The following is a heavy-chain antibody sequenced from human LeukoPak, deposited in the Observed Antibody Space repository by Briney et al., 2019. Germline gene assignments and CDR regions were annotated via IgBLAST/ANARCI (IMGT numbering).Heavy chain of an antibody. J-gene: IGHJ4*02. CDR1: GFTVSNNY. Sequence: GGSLRLSCAASGFTVSNNYMSWVRQAPGKGLEWVSFIYSGGDTYYADSVKGRFTISRDNFKNTLYLPMNSLRAEDTAVYFCARGGGYSYAYDYWGQGTLVTVSS. CDR3: ARGGGYSYAYDY. CDR2: IYSGGDT. D-gene: IGHD5-18*01. V-gene: IGHV3-66*01.